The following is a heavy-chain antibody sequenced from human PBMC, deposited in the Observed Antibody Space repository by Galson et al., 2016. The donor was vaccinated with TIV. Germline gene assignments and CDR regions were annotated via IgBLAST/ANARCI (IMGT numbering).Heavy chain of an antibody. J-gene: IGHJ4*02. Sequence: SVKVSCKASGAIFNSYAISWVRQAPGQGLEWMGGIIAIFRIANYAQKFQGRVTITADDSTSTAYMELSSPRSEDTAVYYCARGSGYNYGTPFDFWGQGTLVTVSS. CDR3: ARGSGYNYGTPFDF. CDR1: GAIFNSYA. V-gene: IGHV1-69*13. D-gene: IGHD5-18*01. CDR2: IIAIFRIA.